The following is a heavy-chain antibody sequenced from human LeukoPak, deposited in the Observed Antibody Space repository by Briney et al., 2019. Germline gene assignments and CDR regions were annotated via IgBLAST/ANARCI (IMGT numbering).Heavy chain of an antibody. CDR1: GYTFTSYG. D-gene: IGHD2-15*01. J-gene: IGHJ6*02. CDR2: ISAYNGNT. CDR3: ARDGYCSGGSCSDTRYYYYGMDV. Sequence: ASVKVSCKASGYTFTSYGISRVRQAPGQGLEWMGWISAYNGNTNYAQKLQGRVTMTTDTSTSTAYMELRSLRSDDTAVYYCARDGYCSGGSCSDTRYYYYGMDVWGQGTTVTVSS. V-gene: IGHV1-18*01.